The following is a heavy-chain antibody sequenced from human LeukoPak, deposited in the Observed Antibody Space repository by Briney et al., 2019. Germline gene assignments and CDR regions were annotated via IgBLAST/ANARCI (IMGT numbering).Heavy chain of an antibody. CDR1: GFTFSSYG. V-gene: IGHV3-33*01. CDR3: ASQGDITSGYYDMDV. D-gene: IGHD2-15*01. Sequence: PGGSLRLSCAASGFTFSSYGMHWVRRVPGKGLEWVAIVWYDGSNKYYADSVKGRFTISRDNSKNTLFLQMTSLRVEDTAIYYCASQGDITSGYYDMDVWGQGTTVTVSS. J-gene: IGHJ6*02. CDR2: VWYDGSNK.